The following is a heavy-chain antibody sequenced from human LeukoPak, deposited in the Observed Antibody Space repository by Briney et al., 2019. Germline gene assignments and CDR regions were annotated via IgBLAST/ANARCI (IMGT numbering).Heavy chain of an antibody. CDR1: GYTFTGYY. J-gene: IGHJ6*03. V-gene: IGHV1-2*02. Sequence: ASVKVSCKASGYTFTGYYMQWVRQAPGQGLEWMGWIEPNSGGTNSAQKFQGRVTMTRDTSISTAYMELSRLRSDDTAVYYCARQTSGYDWIDYYYYYYMDVWGKGTTVTISS. D-gene: IGHD5-12*01. CDR3: ARQTSGYDWIDYYYYYYMDV. CDR2: IEPNSGGT.